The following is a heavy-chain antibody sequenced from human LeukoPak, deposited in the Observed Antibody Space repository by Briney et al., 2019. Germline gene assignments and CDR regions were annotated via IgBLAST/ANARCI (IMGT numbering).Heavy chain of an antibody. V-gene: IGHV4-34*01. J-gene: IGHJ6*03. D-gene: IGHD6-13*01. CDR2: INHSGST. CDR3: ARGRYSSSWYGYYYYMDV. Sequence: SETLSLTCAVYGGSFSGYYWSWIRQPPGKGLEWIGEINHSGSTNYNPSLKSRVTISVDTSKNQFSLKLSPVTAPDTAVYYCARGRYSSSWYGYYYYMDVWGKGTTVTVSS. CDR1: GGSFSGYY.